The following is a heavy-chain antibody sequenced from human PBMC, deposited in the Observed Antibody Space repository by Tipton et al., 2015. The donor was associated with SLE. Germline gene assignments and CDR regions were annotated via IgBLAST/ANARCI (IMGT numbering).Heavy chain of an antibody. CDR3: ARASPPYDSSGYPYYFDY. CDR1: GGSVSSGSYY. V-gene: IGHV4-61*01. CDR2: IYYSGST. Sequence: LRLSCTVSGGSVSSGSYYWSWIRQPPGKGLEWIGYIYYSGSTNYNPSLKSRVTISVDTSKNQFSLKLSSVTAADTAVYYCARASPPYDSSGYPYYFDYWGQGTLVTVSS. D-gene: IGHD3-22*01. J-gene: IGHJ4*02.